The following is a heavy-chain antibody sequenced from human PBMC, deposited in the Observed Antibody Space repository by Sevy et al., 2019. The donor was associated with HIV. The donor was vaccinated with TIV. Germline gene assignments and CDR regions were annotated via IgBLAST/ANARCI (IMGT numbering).Heavy chain of an antibody. CDR2: IRSSANYI. J-gene: IGHJ3*02. V-gene: IGHV3-21*01. CDR1: GFTFSTYT. Sequence: GGSLRLSCSASGFTFSTYTMNWVRQAPGKGLEWVSSIRSSANYIYYADSLKGRFTISRDNAKNSLYLKMNSLRAEDTAVYYCARPYGSGSWEAFDIWGQGTMVTVSS. CDR3: ARPYGSGSWEAFDI. D-gene: IGHD3-10*01.